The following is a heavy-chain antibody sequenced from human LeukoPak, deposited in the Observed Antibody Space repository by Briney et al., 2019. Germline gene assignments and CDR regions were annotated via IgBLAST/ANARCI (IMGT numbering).Heavy chain of an antibody. Sequence: PSDTLSLTCAVSGYSISSSNWWGWIRQPPGKGLEWIGYIYYSGSTYYNPSLKSRVTMSVDTSKNQFSLKLSSVTAVDTAVYYCASPGYCTGGSCVPVWGQGTTVTVSS. D-gene: IGHD2-15*01. V-gene: IGHV4-28*01. CDR1: GYSISSSNW. CDR3: ASPGYCTGGSCVPV. J-gene: IGHJ6*02. CDR2: IYYSGST.